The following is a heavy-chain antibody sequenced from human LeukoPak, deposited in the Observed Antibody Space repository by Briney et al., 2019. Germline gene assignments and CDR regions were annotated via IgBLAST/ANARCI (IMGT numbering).Heavy chain of an antibody. Sequence: GASVKVSCKASGGTFSSYAISWVRQAPGQGLEWMGRINPNSGGTNYAQKFQGRVTMTRDTSISTAYMELSRLRSDDTAVYYCARVAKDTGNWFDPWGQGTLVTVSS. D-gene: IGHD5-18*01. CDR1: GGTFSSYA. J-gene: IGHJ5*02. V-gene: IGHV1-2*06. CDR2: INPNSGGT. CDR3: ARVAKDTGNWFDP.